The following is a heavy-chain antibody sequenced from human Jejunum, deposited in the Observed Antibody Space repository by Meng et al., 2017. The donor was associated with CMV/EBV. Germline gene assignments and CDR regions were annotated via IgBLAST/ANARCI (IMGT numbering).Heavy chain of an antibody. CDR2: IGSSGRTI. CDR1: FSSIS. V-gene: IGHV3-21*01. CDR3: TRGGWRYSFGSFDY. J-gene: IGHJ4*02. Sequence: FSSISMNWVRQSPGKGLEWVSFIGSSGRTIYFADSVKDRFTISRDNAKNSLYLQMNNLTVEDTAMYYCTRGGWRYSFGSFDYWGQGARVTVSS. D-gene: IGHD5-18*01.